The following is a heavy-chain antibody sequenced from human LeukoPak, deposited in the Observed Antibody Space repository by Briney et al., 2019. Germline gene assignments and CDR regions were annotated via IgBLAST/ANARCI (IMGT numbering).Heavy chain of an antibody. CDR1: GYTFTSYD. Sequence: GASVKVSCKASGYTFTSYDINWVRQATGQGLEWMGWMNPNSGNTGYAQKFQGRVTTTEDTSTDTAYMELSSLRSEDTAVYYCATDPSTIFGVADDDYWGQGTLVTVSS. D-gene: IGHD3-3*01. CDR3: ATDPSTIFGVADDDY. CDR2: MNPNSGNT. V-gene: IGHV1-8*01. J-gene: IGHJ4*02.